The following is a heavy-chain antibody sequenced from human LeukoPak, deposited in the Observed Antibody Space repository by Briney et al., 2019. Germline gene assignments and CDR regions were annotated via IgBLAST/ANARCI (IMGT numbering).Heavy chain of an antibody. CDR1: GGSISSYY. D-gene: IGHD3-10*01. J-gene: IGHJ4*02. CDR2: IYYSGST. CDR3: ARDIGTMVRGVIGLGFDY. V-gene: IGHV4-59*12. Sequence: SETLSLTCTVSGGSISSYYWSWIRQPPGKGLEWIGYIYYSGSTNYNPSLKSRVTISVDTSKNQFSLKLSSVTAADTAVYYCARDIGTMVRGVIGLGFDYWGQGTLVTVSS.